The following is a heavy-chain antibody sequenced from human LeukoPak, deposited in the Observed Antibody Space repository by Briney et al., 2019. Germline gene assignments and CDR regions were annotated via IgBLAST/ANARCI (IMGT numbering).Heavy chain of an antibody. V-gene: IGHV4-4*02. CDR1: GGSISSSNW. D-gene: IGHD7-27*01. CDR2: IYHSGST. Sequence: SSETLSLTCAVSGGSISSSNWWSWVRQPPGKGLEWIGEIYHSGSTNYNPSLKSRVTLSVDTSKNQFSLKLSSVTAADTAVYYCAGLLNGGASHWFDPWGQGTLVTVSS. CDR3: AGLLNGGASHWFDP. J-gene: IGHJ5*02.